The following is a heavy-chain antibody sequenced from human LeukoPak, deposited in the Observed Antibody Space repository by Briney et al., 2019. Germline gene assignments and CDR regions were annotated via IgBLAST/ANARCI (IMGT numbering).Heavy chain of an antibody. CDR2: IIPIFGTA. CDR1: GGTFSSYA. CDR3: ARALYGGNTVAFDY. D-gene: IGHD4-23*01. V-gene: IGHV1-69*05. J-gene: IGHJ4*02. Sequence: SVKVSCKASGGTFSSYAISWVRQAPGQGLEWMGGIIPIFGTANYAQKFQGRVTITTDESTSTAYMELSSLRSEDTAVHYCARALYGGNTVAFDYWGQGTLVTVSS.